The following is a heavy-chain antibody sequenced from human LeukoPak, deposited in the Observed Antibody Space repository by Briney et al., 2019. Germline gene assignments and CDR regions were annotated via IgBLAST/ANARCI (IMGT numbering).Heavy chain of an antibody. D-gene: IGHD1-7*01. V-gene: IGHV3-9*01. J-gene: IGHJ4*02. CDR1: GFTFDDYA. Sequence: PGGPLRLSCAASGFTFDDYAMHWVRQAPGKGLEWVSGISWNSGSIGYADSVKGRFTISRDNAKNSLYLQMNSLRAEDTALYYCAKDISQGLNSLDYWGQGTLVTVSS. CDR2: ISWNSGSI. CDR3: AKDISQGLNSLDY.